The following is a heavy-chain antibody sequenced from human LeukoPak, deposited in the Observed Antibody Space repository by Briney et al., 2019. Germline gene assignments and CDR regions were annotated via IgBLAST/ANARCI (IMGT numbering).Heavy chain of an antibody. CDR2: IYYSGST. CDR1: GGSISSSSYY. D-gene: IGHD6-19*01. J-gene: IGHJ4*02. V-gene: IGHV4-39*01. Sequence: SETLSLTCTVSGGSISSSSYYWGWIRQPPGKGLEWIGRIYYSGSTYYNPSLKSRVTISVDTSKNQFSLKLSSVTAADTAVDYFASTAAVAGLSFDYWGQGTLVTVSS. CDR3: ASTAAVAGLSFDY.